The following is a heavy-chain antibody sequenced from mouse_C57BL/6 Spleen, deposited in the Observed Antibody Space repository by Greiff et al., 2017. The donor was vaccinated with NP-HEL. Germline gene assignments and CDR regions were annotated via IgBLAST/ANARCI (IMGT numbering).Heavy chain of an antibody. J-gene: IGHJ3*01. V-gene: IGHV1-69*01. Sequence: QVQLHQPGAELVMPGASVKLSCKASGYTFTSYWMHWVKQRPGQGLEWIGEIDPSDSYTNYNQKFKGKSTLTVDKSSSTAYMQLSSLTSEDSAVYYCAIYYGSSDLGFAYWGQGTLVTVSA. D-gene: IGHD1-1*01. CDR2: IDPSDSYT. CDR1: GYTFTSYW. CDR3: AIYYGSSDLGFAY.